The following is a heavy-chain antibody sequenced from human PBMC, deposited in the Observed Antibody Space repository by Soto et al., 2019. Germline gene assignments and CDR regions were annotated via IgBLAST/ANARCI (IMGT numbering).Heavy chain of an antibody. D-gene: IGHD3-22*01. Sequence: GGSLRLSCAASGFTFSDYYMSWIRQAPGKGLEWVSYISSSSSYTNYADSVKGRFTISRDNAKNSLYLQMNSLRAEDTAVYYCARYNSAMIVVAAFDPWGQGTLVTVSS. CDR1: GFTFSDYY. J-gene: IGHJ5*02. CDR3: ARYNSAMIVVAAFDP. CDR2: ISSSSSYT. V-gene: IGHV3-11*06.